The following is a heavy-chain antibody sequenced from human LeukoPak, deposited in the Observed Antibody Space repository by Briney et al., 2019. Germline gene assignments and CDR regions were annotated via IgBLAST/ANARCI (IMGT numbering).Heavy chain of an antibody. CDR3: ARIYDSSGYYLRYFDY. D-gene: IGHD3-22*01. Sequence: SETLSLTCTVSGGSISGSSYYWGWIRQPPGKGLEWIGSIYYSGSTYYNPSLKSRVTISVDTSKNQFSLKLSSVTAADTAVYYCARIYDSSGYYLRYFDYWGQGTLVTVSS. CDR2: IYYSGST. V-gene: IGHV4-39*07. J-gene: IGHJ4*02. CDR1: GGSISGSSYY.